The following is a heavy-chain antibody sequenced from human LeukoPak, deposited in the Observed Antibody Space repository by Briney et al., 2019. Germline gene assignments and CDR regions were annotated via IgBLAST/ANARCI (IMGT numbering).Heavy chain of an antibody. V-gene: IGHV4-34*01. J-gene: IGHJ6*03. D-gene: IGHD3-10*01. CDR1: GGSFSGYY. CDR2: INHSGST. CDR3: ARVPSGAGPYYYYMDV. Sequence: SETLSLTCAVYGGSFSGYYWSWIRQPPGKGLEWIGEINHSGSTNYNPSLKSRVTISVETSKNQFSLNLSSVTAADTAVYYCARVPSGAGPYYYYMDVWGKGTTVTVSS.